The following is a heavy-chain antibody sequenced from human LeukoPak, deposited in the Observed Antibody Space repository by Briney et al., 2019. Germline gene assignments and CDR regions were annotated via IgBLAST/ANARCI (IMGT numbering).Heavy chain of an antibody. Sequence: SETLSLTCTVSGYSISSGYYWGWIRPPPGKGLEWIGSIYHSGSTYYNPSLKSRVTISVDTSKNQFSLKLSSVTAADTAVYYCASLSSGWYRGWFDPWGQGTLVTVSS. CDR3: ASLSSGWYRGWFDP. CDR2: IYHSGST. D-gene: IGHD6-19*01. V-gene: IGHV4-38-2*02. J-gene: IGHJ5*02. CDR1: GYSISSGYY.